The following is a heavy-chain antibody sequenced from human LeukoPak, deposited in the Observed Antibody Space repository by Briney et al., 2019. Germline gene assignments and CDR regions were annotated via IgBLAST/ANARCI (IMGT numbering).Heavy chain of an antibody. CDR1: GYSFTSYW. CDR3: ASSASLTAMVRFDY. Sequence: GESLQISCKGSGYSFTSYWIGWVRQKPGKGLEWMGIIYPGDSDTRYSPSFQGQVTISADKSISTAYLQWSSLKASDTATYYCASSASLTAMVRFDYWGQGTLVTVSS. J-gene: IGHJ4*02. CDR2: IYPGDSDT. V-gene: IGHV5-51*01. D-gene: IGHD5-18*01.